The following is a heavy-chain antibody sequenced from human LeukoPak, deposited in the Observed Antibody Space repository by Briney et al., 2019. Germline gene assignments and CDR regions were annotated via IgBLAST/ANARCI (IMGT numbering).Heavy chain of an antibody. CDR1: GFTFSSYW. V-gene: IGHV3-74*01. CDR2: INSDGSST. J-gene: IGHJ4*02. CDR3: ARAYYYDSPDY. Sequence: PGRSLRLSCAASGFTFSSYWMHWVRQAPGKGLVWVSRINSDGSSTSYADSVKGRFTISRDNAKNTLYLQMNSLRAEDTAVYYCARAYYYDSPDYWGQGTLVTVSS. D-gene: IGHD3-22*01.